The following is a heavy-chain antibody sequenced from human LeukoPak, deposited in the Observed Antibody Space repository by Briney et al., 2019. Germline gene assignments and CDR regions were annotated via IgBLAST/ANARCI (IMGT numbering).Heavy chain of an antibody. CDR1: GGSFSSEA. CDR2: IIPIFGTA. J-gene: IGHJ4*02. D-gene: IGHD2-15*01. CDR3: GRKAGDCGGGSCYSIDY. V-gene: IGHV1-69*05. Sequence: GASVKVSCKAFGGSFSSEAISWVRQAPGQGLEWMGGIIPIFGTANYAQKFQGRVKITTDESTSTAYMEVSSLRSEDTAVYYCGRKAGDCGGGSCYSIDYWGQGTLVTVSS.